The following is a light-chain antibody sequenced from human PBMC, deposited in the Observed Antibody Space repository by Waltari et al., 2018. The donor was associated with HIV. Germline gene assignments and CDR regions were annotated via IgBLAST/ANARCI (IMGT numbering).Light chain of an antibody. V-gene: IGLV1-44*01. CDR3: ASWDDSLNGPV. CDR2: GKN. Sequence: SVLTHPPPASGTPAQRVTISCSGTTSNIRRNTVSWFQQFPGTAPKVLIYGKNQRPSGVPDRFSGSKSGTSASLAISGLQSEDEADYYCASWDDSLNGPVFGGGTKLTVV. CDR1: TSNIRRNT. J-gene: IGLJ2*01.